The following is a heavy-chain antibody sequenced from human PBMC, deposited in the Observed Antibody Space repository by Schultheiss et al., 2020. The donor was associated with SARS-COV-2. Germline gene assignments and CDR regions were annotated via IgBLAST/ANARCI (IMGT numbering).Heavy chain of an antibody. V-gene: IGHV3-23*03. CDR1: GFTFSSYA. Sequence: GGSLRLSCAASGFTFSSYAMSWVRQAPGKGLEWVSVIYSGGSTYYADSVKGRFTISRDNSKNTLYLQMNSLRAEDTAVYYCAKESDLYGMDVWGQGTTVTVSS. D-gene: IGHD3-3*01. CDR2: IYSGGST. J-gene: IGHJ6*02. CDR3: AKESDLYGMDV.